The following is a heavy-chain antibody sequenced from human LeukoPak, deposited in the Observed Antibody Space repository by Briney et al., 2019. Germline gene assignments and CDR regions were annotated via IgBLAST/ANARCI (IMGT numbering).Heavy chain of an antibody. V-gene: IGHV3-13*01. Sequence: GGSLILSCAASGFTFSTAELHWVRQSTGKGLEWVSAIGAIGDTYYADSVKGRFTISRDNSKNTLYLQMNSLRAPDTAVYYCARDKGTSYLSSFDYWGQGTLVTVSS. CDR3: ARDKGTSYLSSFDY. CDR1: GFTFSTAE. J-gene: IGHJ4*02. CDR2: IGAIGDT. D-gene: IGHD6-6*01.